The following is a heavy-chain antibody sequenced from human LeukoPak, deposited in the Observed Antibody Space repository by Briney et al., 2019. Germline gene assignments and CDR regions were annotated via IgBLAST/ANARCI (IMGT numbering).Heavy chain of an antibody. J-gene: IGHJ4*02. Sequence: GGSLRLSCAASGFTVSSNYMSWVRQAPGKGLEWVAVISYDGSNKYYADSVKGRFTISRDNSKNTLYLQMSSLRAEDTAVYYCARDSLSSGWDYWGQGTLVAVSS. V-gene: IGHV3-30-3*01. CDR2: ISYDGSNK. CDR1: GFTVSSNY. CDR3: ARDSLSSGWDY. D-gene: IGHD6-19*01.